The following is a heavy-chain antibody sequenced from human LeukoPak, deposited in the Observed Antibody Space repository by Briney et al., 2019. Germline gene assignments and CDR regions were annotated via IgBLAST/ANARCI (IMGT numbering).Heavy chain of an antibody. D-gene: IGHD6-19*01. CDR1: GGTFSSYA. Sequence: SVKVSCKASGGTFSSYAISWVRQAPGQGLEWMGGIIPIFDTANYAQKFQGRVTITADESTSTAYMELSSLRSEDTAVYYCARLAAVAGTYYFDYWGQGTLVTVSS. CDR2: IIPIFDTA. J-gene: IGHJ4*02. V-gene: IGHV1-69*01. CDR3: ARLAAVAGTYYFDY.